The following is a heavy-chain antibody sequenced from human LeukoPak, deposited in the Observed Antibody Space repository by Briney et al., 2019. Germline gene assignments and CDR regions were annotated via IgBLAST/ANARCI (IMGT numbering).Heavy chain of an antibody. D-gene: IGHD6-19*01. J-gene: IGHJ4*02. V-gene: IGHV1-2*02. CDR2: INPNSGGT. CDR1: GYTLPDYH. Sequence: GASVKVSCKTSGYTLPDYHIHWVRQAPGQGLEWMAWINPNSGGTNSAQKFQGRVTMTRDTSISTAYMELSSLRSDDTAVYYCASALIAVDGTSFDSWGQGTLVTVSS. CDR3: ASALIAVDGTSFDS.